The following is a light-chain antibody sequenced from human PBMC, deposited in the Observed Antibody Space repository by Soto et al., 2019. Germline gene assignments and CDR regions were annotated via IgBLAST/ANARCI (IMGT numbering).Light chain of an antibody. CDR2: AAS. Sequence: DIQMTQSPSSVSASVGDRVTISCQASQGISRSLAWHQQKPGKAPKLLIYAASSLQSGVPSRFSGSGFGTDFTLTISSLQPEDSAIYYCQQADTFPITFGQGTRLEI. CDR3: QQADTFPIT. CDR1: QGISRS. J-gene: IGKJ5*01. V-gene: IGKV1D-12*01.